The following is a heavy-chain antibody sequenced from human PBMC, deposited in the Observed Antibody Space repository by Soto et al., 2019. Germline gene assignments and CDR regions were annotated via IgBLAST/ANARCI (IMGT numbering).Heavy chain of an antibody. V-gene: IGHV5-51*01. CDR1: GYSFTSYW. Sequence: GESLKISCKGSGYSFTSYWIGWVRQMPGKGLEWMGIIYPGDSDTRYSPSFQGQVTISADKSISTAYLQWSSLKASDTAMYYCARPVVHSGYDFIDYFDYWGQGTLVTVSS. J-gene: IGHJ4*02. CDR3: ARPVVHSGYDFIDYFDY. D-gene: IGHD5-12*01. CDR2: IYPGDSDT.